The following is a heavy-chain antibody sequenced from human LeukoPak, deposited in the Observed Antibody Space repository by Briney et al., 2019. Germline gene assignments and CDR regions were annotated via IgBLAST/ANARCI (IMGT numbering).Heavy chain of an antibody. D-gene: IGHD1-26*01. J-gene: IGHJ4*02. Sequence: ASVKVSCKASGYTFISYDINWVRQATGQGLEWMGWMNPNSGNTGYAQKFQGRVTMTRNTSISTAYMELSSLRSEDTAVYYCARTYSGSYPRRYYFDYWGQGTLVTVSS. CDR1: GYTFISYD. V-gene: IGHV1-8*01. CDR2: MNPNSGNT. CDR3: ARTYSGSYPRRYYFDY.